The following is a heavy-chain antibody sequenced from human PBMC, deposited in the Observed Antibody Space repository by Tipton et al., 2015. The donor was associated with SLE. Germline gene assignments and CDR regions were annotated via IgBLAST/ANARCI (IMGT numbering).Heavy chain of an antibody. CDR2: IYYSGST. D-gene: IGHD3-10*01. Sequence: TLSLTCTVSGGSISSSSYYWGWIRQPPGKGLEWIGSIYYSGSTYYNPSLKSRVTISVDTSKNQFSLKLSSVTAADTAVYYCASYGSGEGGRLYMDVWGKGTTVTVSS. CDR1: GGSISSSSYY. CDR3: ASYGSGEGGRLYMDV. V-gene: IGHV4-39*07. J-gene: IGHJ6*03.